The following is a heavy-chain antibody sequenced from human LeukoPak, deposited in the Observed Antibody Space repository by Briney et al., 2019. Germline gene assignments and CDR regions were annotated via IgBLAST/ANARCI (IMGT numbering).Heavy chain of an antibody. CDR2: INPNSGGT. J-gene: IGHJ6*02. CDR3: ARDVCSSTSCLLYYYYGMDV. CDR1: GYTFTGYY. V-gene: IGHV1-2*06. D-gene: IGHD2-2*01. Sequence: RASVKVSCKASGYTFTGYYMHWVRQAPGQGLEWMGRINPNSGGTNYAQKFQGRVTMTRDTSISTAYMELSRLRSDDTAVYYCARDVCSSTSCLLYYYYGMDVWGQGTTVTVSS.